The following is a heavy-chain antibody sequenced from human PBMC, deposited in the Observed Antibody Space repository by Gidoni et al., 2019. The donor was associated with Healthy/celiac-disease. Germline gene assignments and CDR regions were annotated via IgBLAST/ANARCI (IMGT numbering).Heavy chain of an antibody. D-gene: IGHD3-22*01. CDR1: GFTVSRNY. CDR3: ARESVYDSSGFDAFDI. J-gene: IGHJ3*02. Sequence: EVQLVESGGGLIQPGGSLRLSCAASGFTVSRNYMSWVRQAPGKGLEWVSVIYSGGSTYYADSVKGRFTISRDNSKNTLYLQMNSLRAEDTAVYYCARESVYDSSGFDAFDIWGQGTMVTVSS. CDR2: IYSGGST. V-gene: IGHV3-53*01.